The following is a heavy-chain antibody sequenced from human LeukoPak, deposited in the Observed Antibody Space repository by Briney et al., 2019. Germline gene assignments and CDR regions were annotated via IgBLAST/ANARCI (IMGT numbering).Heavy chain of an antibody. CDR2: ISGSGGST. J-gene: IGHJ3*02. D-gene: IGHD2-8*01. Sequence: PGGSLRLSCAASGFTFSSYAMSWVRQAPGKGLEWVSAISGSGGSTYYADSVKGRFTISRDNSKNTLYLQMNSLRAEDTAVYYCAKDRRSVLMVYALGAFDIWGQGTMVTVSS. CDR3: AKDRRSVLMVYALGAFDI. V-gene: IGHV3-23*01. CDR1: GFTFSSYA.